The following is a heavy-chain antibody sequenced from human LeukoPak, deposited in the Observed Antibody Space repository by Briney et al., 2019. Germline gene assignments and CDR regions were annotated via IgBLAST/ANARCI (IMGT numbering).Heavy chain of an antibody. CDR2: FYAGGST. CDR1: GFTVSTDF. J-gene: IGHJ4*02. V-gene: IGHV3-53*01. CDR3: MTILNPR. Sequence: GGSLRLSCAVSGFTVSTDFMTWVRQAPGKGLEWVSIFYAGGSTAYADSVKGRFTVSRDGSKNRLYLQMNNVGVEDTAVYYCMTILNPRWGQGTLVTVSS. D-gene: IGHD4/OR15-4a*01.